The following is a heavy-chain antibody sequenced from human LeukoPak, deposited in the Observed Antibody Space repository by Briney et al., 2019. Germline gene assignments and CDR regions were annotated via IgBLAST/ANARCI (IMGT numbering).Heavy chain of an antibody. CDR2: IYSGGST. Sequence: GGSLRLSCAASGFTVSSNYMSWVRQAPGKGLEWVSVIYSGGSTYYADSVKGRFTISRHNSKNTLYLQMNSLRAEDTAVYYCASMGAARHSYYYYYGMDVWGQGTTVTVSS. J-gene: IGHJ6*02. CDR1: GFTVSSNY. V-gene: IGHV3-53*04. CDR3: ASMGAARHSYYYYYGMDV. D-gene: IGHD2-15*01.